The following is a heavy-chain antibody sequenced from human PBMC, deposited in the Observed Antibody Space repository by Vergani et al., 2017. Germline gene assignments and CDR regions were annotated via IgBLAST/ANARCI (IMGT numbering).Heavy chain of an antibody. D-gene: IGHD3-22*01. CDR2: VSGSSATP. CDR1: GFSFPGYA. V-gene: IGHV3-23*01. J-gene: IGHJ4*02. CDR3: AKDNVPGYYDSSGYCDY. Sequence: EVQLLESGRGLVQPGGSLRLSCEASGFSFPGYAMSWVRQAPGKGLEWVSSVSGSSATPYYADSVKGRFIISRDNSKNTLHLQMNSLRADDTAVYYCAKDNVPGYYDSSGYCDYWGQGTLVTVSS.